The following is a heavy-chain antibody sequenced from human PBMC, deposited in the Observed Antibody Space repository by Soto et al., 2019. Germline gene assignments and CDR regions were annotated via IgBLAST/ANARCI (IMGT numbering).Heavy chain of an antibody. D-gene: IGHD6-6*01. J-gene: IGHJ6*02. CDR3: ARRGGSSSGYYYYAMDV. Sequence: SETLSLTCSVSSDSMNSGGYYWSWIRQHPGKGLEWIGYIYSNGDTYYNPSLKSRVTISVDTSKKQLSLNLTSVTAADTAVYYCARRGGSSSGYYYYAMDVWGQGTTVTVSS. CDR1: SDSMNSGGYY. CDR2: IYSNGDT. V-gene: IGHV4-31*03.